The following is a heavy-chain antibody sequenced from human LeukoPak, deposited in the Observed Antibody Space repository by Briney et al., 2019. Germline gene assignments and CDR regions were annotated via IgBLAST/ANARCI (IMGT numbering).Heavy chain of an antibody. CDR3: VRGFRSADY. CDR2: ISGSGGST. J-gene: IGHJ4*02. Sequence: PGGSLRLSCAASGFTFSSYAMSWVRQAPGKGLEWVSAISGSGGSTNYADSVKARFIISRDNARNTVYLQMNGLRVEDTAVYYCVRGFRSADYWGQGTLVTVSS. CDR1: GFTFSSYA. V-gene: IGHV3-23*01.